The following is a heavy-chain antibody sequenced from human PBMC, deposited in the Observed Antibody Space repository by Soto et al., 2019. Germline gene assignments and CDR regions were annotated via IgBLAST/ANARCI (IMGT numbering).Heavy chain of an antibody. CDR1: GFTFSSYG. J-gene: IGHJ4*02. CDR3: AKGRFVLVPAAPTDY. CDR2: ISYDGSNK. V-gene: IGHV3-30*18. D-gene: IGHD2-2*01. Sequence: QVQLVESGGGVVQPGRSLRLSCAASGFTFSSYGMHWVRQAPGKGLEWVAVISYDGSNKYYADSVKGRFTISRDNSKNTLYLQMNSLRAEDTAVYYCAKGRFVLVPAAPTDYLGQGTLVTVSS.